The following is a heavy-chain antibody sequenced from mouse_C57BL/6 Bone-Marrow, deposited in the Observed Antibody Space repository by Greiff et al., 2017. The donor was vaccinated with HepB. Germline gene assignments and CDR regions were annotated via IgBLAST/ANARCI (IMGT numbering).Heavy chain of an antibody. J-gene: IGHJ2*01. V-gene: IGHV1-64*01. CDR1: GYTFTSYW. CDR3: TRRGIYDYALYY. Sequence: QVQLKQPGAELVKPGASVKLSCKASGYTFTSYWMHWVKQRPGQGLEWIGMIHPNSGSTNYNEKFKSKATLTVDKSSSTAYMQLSILTSEDSAVYYCTRRGIYDYALYYWGQGTTLTVSS. D-gene: IGHD2-4*01. CDR2: IHPNSGST.